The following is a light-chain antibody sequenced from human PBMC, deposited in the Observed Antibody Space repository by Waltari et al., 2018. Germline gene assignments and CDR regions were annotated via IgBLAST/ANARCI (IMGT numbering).Light chain of an antibody. CDR2: RNH. CDR3: VTWDDSLRSVL. V-gene: IGLV1-47*01. Sequence: QSVLKQPPSASGTPGQRVTIACSGGNSNSSGNYVFWYQHLPGTTPKLLIYRNHQRASGVPDRFSGSKSCTSASLAISGLRSEDEADYYCVTWDDSLRSVLFGGGTKLTVL. CDR1: NSNSSGNY. J-gene: IGLJ2*01.